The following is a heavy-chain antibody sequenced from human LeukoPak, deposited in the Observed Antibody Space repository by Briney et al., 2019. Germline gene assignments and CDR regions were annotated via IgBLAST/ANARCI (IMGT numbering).Heavy chain of an antibody. CDR3: ARDFGFDY. CDR1: GFTFSTYW. CDR2: IKQDGTEK. J-gene: IGHJ4*02. V-gene: IGHV3-7*03. Sequence: GGSLRLSCAASGFTFSTYWMSWVRQAPGKGLEWVAVIKQDGTEKYYVDSVKGRFTISRDNAKNSLYLQMNSLTAEDTAVYYCARDFGFDYWGQGTLVTVSS. D-gene: IGHD3-10*01.